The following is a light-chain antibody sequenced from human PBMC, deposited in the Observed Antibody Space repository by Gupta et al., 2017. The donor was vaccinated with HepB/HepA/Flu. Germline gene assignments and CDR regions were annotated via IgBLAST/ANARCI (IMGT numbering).Light chain of an antibody. V-gene: IGKV4-1*01. CDR3: HQDYSGLIT. J-gene: IGKJ5*01. Sequence: DIVMTQSPDSLAVSLGERATMNCKSSQTILNRSNNENHLAWYQQKAGQPPKLLIYWASTRESGVPDRFSGSGSGTDFTLTISSLQAEDVALYYCHQDYSGLITFGQGTLLEIK. CDR1: QTILNRSNNENH. CDR2: WAS.